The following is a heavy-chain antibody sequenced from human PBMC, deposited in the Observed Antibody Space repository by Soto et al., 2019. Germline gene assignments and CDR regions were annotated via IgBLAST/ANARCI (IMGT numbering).Heavy chain of an antibody. CDR2: IYPGDSDT. CDR3: ARQVCSGGSCYEGYYGMDV. D-gene: IGHD2-15*01. CDR1: GYSFTSYW. Sequence: GESLKISCKGSGYSFTSYWIGWVHQMPGKGLEWMGIIYPGDSDTRYSPSFQGQVTISADKSISTAYLQWSSLKASDTAMYYCARQVCSGGSCYEGYYGMDVWGQGTTVTVSS. V-gene: IGHV5-51*07. J-gene: IGHJ6*02.